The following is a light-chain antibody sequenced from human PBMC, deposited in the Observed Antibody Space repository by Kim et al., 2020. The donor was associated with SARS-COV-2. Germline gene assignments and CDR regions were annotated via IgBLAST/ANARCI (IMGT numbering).Light chain of an antibody. CDR3: QAWDSSTVL. V-gene: IGLV3-1*01. CDR1: KLGDKY. Sequence: SVSPGQTASITCSGDKLGDKYACWYQQKPGQSPVLVIYQDSKRPSGIPERLSGSNSGNTATLTISGTQAMDEADYYCQAWDSSTVLFGGGTQLTVL. J-gene: IGLJ2*01. CDR2: QDS.